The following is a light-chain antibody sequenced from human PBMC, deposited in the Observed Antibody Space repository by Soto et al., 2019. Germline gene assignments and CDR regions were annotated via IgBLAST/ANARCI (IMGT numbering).Light chain of an antibody. CDR2: DAS. J-gene: IGKJ1*01. CDR3: QQYSSSSEWT. V-gene: IGKV1-5*01. Sequence: DIQMTQSPSTLSASVGDRVTITCRASQSISSWLAWYQQKPGKAPKLLIYDASSLESGVPSRFSGSGSGTEFTLTSSSLQPDDFATYYCQQYSSSSEWTFGQGTKVDI. CDR1: QSISSW.